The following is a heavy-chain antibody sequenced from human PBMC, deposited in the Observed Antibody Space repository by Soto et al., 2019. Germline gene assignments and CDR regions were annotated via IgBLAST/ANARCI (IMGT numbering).Heavy chain of an antibody. CDR1: GGSISSGGYY. J-gene: IGHJ4*02. V-gene: IGHV4-31*03. CDR2: IYYSGST. D-gene: IGHD5-12*01. Sequence: PSETLSLTCTVSGGSISSGGYYWSWIRQHPGKGLEWIGYIYYSGSTYYNPSLKSRVTISVDTSKNQFSLKLSSVTAADTAVYYCARGDRDGYNYVFDYWGQGTLVTVSS. CDR3: ARGDRDGYNYVFDY.